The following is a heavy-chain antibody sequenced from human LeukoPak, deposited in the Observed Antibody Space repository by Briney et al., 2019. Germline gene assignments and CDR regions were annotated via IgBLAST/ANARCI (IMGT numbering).Heavy chain of an antibody. CDR3: ARDRRGYSYEDYYHYMDV. J-gene: IGHJ6*03. V-gene: IGHV1-2*02. Sequence: GASVKVSCKASGYTFTGYYMHWVRQAPGQGLEWMGWINPNSGGTNYAQKFQGRVTMTRDTSISTAYMELSRLRSDDTAVYYCARDRRGYSYEDYYHYMDVWGKGTTVTVSS. CDR2: INPNSGGT. CDR1: GYTFTGYY. D-gene: IGHD5-18*01.